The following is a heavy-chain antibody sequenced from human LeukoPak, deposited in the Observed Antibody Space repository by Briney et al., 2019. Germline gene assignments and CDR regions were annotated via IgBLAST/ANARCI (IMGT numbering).Heavy chain of an antibody. J-gene: IGHJ6*03. V-gene: IGHV4-34*01. CDR2: INHSGST. CDR3: ARVYSGYGYYYYYYMDV. D-gene: IGHD5-12*01. CDR1: GGSFSGYY. Sequence: SETLSLTCAVYGGSFSGYYWSWIRQPPGKGLEWIGEINHSGSTNYNPFLKSRVTISVDTSKNQFSLKLSSVTAADTAVYYCARVYSGYGYYYYYYMDVWGKGTTVTVSS.